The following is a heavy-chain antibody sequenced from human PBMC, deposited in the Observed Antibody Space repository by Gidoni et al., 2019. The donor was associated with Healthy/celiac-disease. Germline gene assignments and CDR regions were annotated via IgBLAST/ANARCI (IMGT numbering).Heavy chain of an antibody. J-gene: IGHJ5*02. CDR2: GNPIFGTA. D-gene: IGHD2-15*01. V-gene: IGHV1-69*01. Sequence: QVQLVQSGAEVKKPGSSVKVSCKASGGTFSSYALSWVRQAPGQGLEWMGGGNPIFGTANYAQKFQGRVTITADESTSTAYMELSSLRSEDTAVYYCARGGLRLVYWYWFDPWGQGTLVTVSS. CDR1: GGTFSSYA. CDR3: ARGGLRLVYWYWFDP.